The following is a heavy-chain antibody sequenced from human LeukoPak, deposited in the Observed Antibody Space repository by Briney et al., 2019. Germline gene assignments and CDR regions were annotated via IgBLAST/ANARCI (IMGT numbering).Heavy chain of an antibody. D-gene: IGHD3-10*01. J-gene: IGHJ4*02. Sequence: PGGSLRLSCAASGFTFSGSAMHWVRQASGKGLEWVGRIRSKANSYATAYAASVKGRFTISRDDSKNTAYLQMNSLKTGDTAVYYCTSRGYVNYYGSGSYFDYWGQGTLVTVSS. CDR2: IRSKANSYAT. CDR3: TSRGYVNYYGSGSYFDY. CDR1: GFTFSGSA. V-gene: IGHV3-73*01.